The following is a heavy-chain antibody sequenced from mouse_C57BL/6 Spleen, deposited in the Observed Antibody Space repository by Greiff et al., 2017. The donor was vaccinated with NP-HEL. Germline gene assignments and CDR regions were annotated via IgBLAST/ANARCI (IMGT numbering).Heavy chain of an antibody. V-gene: IGHV5-4*03. J-gene: IGHJ2*01. D-gene: IGHD2-3*01. CDR1: GSTFSSYA. CDR2: ISDGGSYT. CDR3: ARGYDGYFFDY. Sequence: EVKLEESGGGLVKPGGSLKLSCAASGSTFSSYAMSWVRQTPEKRLEWVATISDGGSYTYYPDNVKGRFTISRDNAKNNLYLQMSHLKSEDTAMYYCARGYDGYFFDYWGQGTTLTVSS.